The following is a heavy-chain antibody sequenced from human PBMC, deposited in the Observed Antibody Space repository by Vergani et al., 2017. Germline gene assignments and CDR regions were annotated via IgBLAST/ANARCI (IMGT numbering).Heavy chain of an antibody. V-gene: IGHV3-66*02. CDR2: IYSGGNT. CDR3: ARGRTTIFAFDY. D-gene: IGHD3-3*01. J-gene: IGHJ4*02. CDR1: GFTVSSNY. Sequence: EVQLVESGGGLVQPGGSLRLSCAASGFTVSSNYMSWVRQAQGKGLEWVSVIYSGGNTYYADSVKGRFTTSSDNSTNTLYLQMNSLRAEDTAVYYCARGRTTIFAFDYWGQGTLVTVSS.